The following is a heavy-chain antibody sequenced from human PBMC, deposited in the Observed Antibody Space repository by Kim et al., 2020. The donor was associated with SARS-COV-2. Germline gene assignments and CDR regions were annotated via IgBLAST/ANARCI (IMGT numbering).Heavy chain of an antibody. V-gene: IGHV3-53*01. J-gene: IGHJ4*02. Sequence: GGSLRLSCAASGFTVSSNYMSWVRQAPGKGLEWVSVIYTGGSTYYADSVKGRFSISRDDSKNTLYLQMNNLRAEDTAVYYCASGQRYLPLSSGWGQGTLVTVSS. D-gene: IGHD1-26*01. CDR3: ASGQRYLPLSSG. CDR2: IYTGGST. CDR1: GFTVSSNY.